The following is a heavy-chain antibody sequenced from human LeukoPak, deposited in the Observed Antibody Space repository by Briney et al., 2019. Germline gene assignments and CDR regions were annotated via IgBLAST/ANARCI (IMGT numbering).Heavy chain of an antibody. D-gene: IGHD6-6*01. CDR1: GGSISSSSYY. CDR3: ASYYSSSSRGHYYGMDV. V-gene: IGHV4-39*01. J-gene: IGHJ6*02. Sequence: SETLSLTCTVSGGSISSSSYYWGWIRQPPGKGLEWIGSIYYSGSTYYNPSLKSRVTISVDTSKSQFSLKLSSVTAADTAVYYCASYYSSSSRGHYYGMDVWGQGTTVTVSS. CDR2: IYYSGST.